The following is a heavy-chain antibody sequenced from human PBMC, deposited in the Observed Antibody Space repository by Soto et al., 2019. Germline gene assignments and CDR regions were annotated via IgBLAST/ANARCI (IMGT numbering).Heavy chain of an antibody. Sequence: EVQLVESGGGLVKPGGSLRLSCAASGFTFSSYSMNWVRQAPGKGLEWVSSISSSSSYIYYADSVKGRFTISRDNAKNSLYLQMNSLRAEDTAVYYCARDRGSIAARPRTWDYYFDYWGQGTLVTVSS. V-gene: IGHV3-21*01. CDR3: ARDRGSIAARPRTWDYYFDY. CDR2: ISSSSSYI. D-gene: IGHD6-6*01. CDR1: GFTFSSYS. J-gene: IGHJ4*02.